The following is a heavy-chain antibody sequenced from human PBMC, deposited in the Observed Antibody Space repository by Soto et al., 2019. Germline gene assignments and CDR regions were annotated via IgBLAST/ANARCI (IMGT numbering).Heavy chain of an antibody. CDR3: ARGAEYYDFWSGYLGGDYYYYYMDV. Sequence: GSLRLSCAASGFTFSSYWMSWVRQAPGKGLEWVANIKQDGSEKYYVDSVKGRFTISRDNAKNSLYLQMNSLRAEDTAVYYCARGAEYYDFWSGYLGGDYYYYYMDVWGKGTTVTVSS. CDR2: IKQDGSEK. D-gene: IGHD3-3*01. CDR1: GFTFSSYW. J-gene: IGHJ6*03. V-gene: IGHV3-7*01.